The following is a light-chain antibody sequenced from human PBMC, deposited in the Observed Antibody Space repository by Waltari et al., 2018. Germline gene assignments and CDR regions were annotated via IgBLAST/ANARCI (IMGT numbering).Light chain of an antibody. CDR3: SSYTGSSNQV. CDR1: SSYVGGYNY. J-gene: IGLJ1*01. Sequence: QSALTQPPSASGSPGQSLTISCIGTSSYVGGYNYVSWYQQHPGKAPKLMIYEVSKRPSGVPDRFSGSKSGNTASLTVSGLQAEDDADYYCSSYTGSSNQVFGTGTKVTVL. CDR2: EVS. V-gene: IGLV2-8*01.